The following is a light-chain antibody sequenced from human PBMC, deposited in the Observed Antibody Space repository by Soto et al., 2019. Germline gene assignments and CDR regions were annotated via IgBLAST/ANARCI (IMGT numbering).Light chain of an antibody. Sequence: DIQMTQSPSSLSGSIGDRVTITCQASQDISNFLNGYQQKPGKAPNLLIYDGSTLETGAPSRFSGGGFGTHFTLTISSLQPEDIATYYCQQFDDRPYITFGPGTKVDIK. V-gene: IGKV1-33*01. CDR3: QQFDDRPYIT. J-gene: IGKJ3*01. CDR2: DGS. CDR1: QDISNF.